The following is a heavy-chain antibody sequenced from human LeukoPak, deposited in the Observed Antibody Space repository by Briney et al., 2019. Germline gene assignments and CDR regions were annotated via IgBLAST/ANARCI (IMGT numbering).Heavy chain of an antibody. CDR2: INHSGST. Sequence: SETLSLTCAVYGGSFSGYYWSWIRQPPGKGLEWIGEINHSGSTNYNPSLTSRVTISVDTSKNQFSLKLRSVTAADTAVYYCARGRSVVVPAARRYFDYWGQGTLVTVSS. CDR1: GGSFSGYY. J-gene: IGHJ4*02. D-gene: IGHD2-2*01. CDR3: ARGRSVVVPAARRYFDY. V-gene: IGHV4-34*01.